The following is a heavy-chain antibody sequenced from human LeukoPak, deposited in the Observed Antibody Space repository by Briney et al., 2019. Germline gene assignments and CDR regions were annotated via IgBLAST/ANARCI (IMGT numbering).Heavy chain of an antibody. CDR1: GGSISSYY. CDR3: ARQHDSYHYYYVDV. Sequence: SETLSLTCTVSGGSISSYYWSWIRQPPGKGLEWIGYSYYSGSTNYNPSLESRVTMSVDTSKNQFSLKLSFVTAADTAVYYCARQHDSYHYYYVDVWGKGTTVTVSS. CDR2: SYYSGST. J-gene: IGHJ6*03. V-gene: IGHV4-59*08.